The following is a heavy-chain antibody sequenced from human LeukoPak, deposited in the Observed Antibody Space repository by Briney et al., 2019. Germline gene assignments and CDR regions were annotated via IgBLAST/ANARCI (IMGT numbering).Heavy chain of an antibody. V-gene: IGHV1-18*04. CDR3: ARDFKSLVHSSDAFDI. J-gene: IGHJ3*02. CDR2: ISAYNGNT. D-gene: IGHD6-6*01. Sequence: ASVKVSCKASGYTFTGYYMHWVRQAPGQGLEWMGWISAYNGNTNYAQKLQGRVTMTTDTSTSTAYMELRSLRSDDTAVYYCARDFKSLVHSSDAFDIWGQGTMVTVSS. CDR1: GYTFTGYY.